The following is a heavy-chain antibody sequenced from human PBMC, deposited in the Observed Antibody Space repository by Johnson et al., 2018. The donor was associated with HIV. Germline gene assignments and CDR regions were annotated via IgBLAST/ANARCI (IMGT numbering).Heavy chain of an antibody. CDR3: ARALSLFGVSDAFDV. CDR1: GFTFSNYA. D-gene: IGHD3-10*02. CDR2: ISYDGSYK. J-gene: IGHJ3*01. Sequence: QVQLVESGGGVVQPGRSLRLSCAASGFTFSNYAMHWVRQAPGKGLEWVAVISYDGSYKYYADSVKGRFTISRDSSKNTLYLQMNSLRVEDTAVYYCARALSLFGVSDAFDVWGQGTMVTVSS. V-gene: IGHV3-30*07.